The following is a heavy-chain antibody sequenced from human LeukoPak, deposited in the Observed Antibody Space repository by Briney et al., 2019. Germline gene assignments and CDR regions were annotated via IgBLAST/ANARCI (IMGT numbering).Heavy chain of an antibody. J-gene: IGHJ2*01. CDR2: VDNSGST. CDR3: ASDMGQYYDSSGYYSWYFDL. Sequence: SETLSLTCTVSGGSISSYYWSWIRQPPGKGLEWIGHVDNSGSTNYNPSLRSRVTISLDTSKNQFSLKVNTVTAADTAVYYCASDMGQYYDSSGYYSWYFDLWGRGTLVTVSS. D-gene: IGHD3-22*01. CDR1: GGSISSYY. V-gene: IGHV4-59*01.